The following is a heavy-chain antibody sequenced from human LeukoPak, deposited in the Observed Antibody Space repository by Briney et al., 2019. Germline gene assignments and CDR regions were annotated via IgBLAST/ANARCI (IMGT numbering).Heavy chain of an antibody. J-gene: IGHJ5*02. D-gene: IGHD2-2*01. CDR1: GDSVSSNSVT. V-gene: IGHV6-1*01. CDR2: TYYRSTWYN. CDR3: ARRLTQYDCFDP. Sequence: SQTLSLTCAISGDSVSSNSVTWNWIRQSPSRGLEWLGRTYYRSTWYNDYAVSVRGRITVNPDTSKDQFSLHLNSATPEDTAVYYCARRLTQYDCFDPWGQGILVTVSS.